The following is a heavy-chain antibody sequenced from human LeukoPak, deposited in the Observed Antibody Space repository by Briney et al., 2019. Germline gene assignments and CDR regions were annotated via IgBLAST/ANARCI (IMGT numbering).Heavy chain of an antibody. D-gene: IGHD6-13*01. J-gene: IGHJ4*02. V-gene: IGHV3-30*04. CDR1: GFTFSSYA. CDR3: TGHHQAYSRTY. Sequence: GGSLRLSCAASGFTFSSYAVHWVRQAPGKGLEWVTVISYDGINEYYADSVKGRFTISRNNAKDTLYLQMNSLRAEDTAVYYCTGHHQAYSRTYWGQGTLVTVSS. CDR2: ISYDGINE.